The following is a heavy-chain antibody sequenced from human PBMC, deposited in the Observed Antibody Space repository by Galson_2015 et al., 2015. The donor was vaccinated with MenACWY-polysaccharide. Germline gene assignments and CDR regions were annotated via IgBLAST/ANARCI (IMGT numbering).Heavy chain of an antibody. J-gene: IGHJ6*02. CDR2: IKKDGSEK. Sequence: SLRLSCAASGFTFSSYWMTWVRQAPGKGLEWVANIKKDGSEKYYVDSVKGRFTISRDNSKNSLYLQVHSLRAEDTAVYSCARGHYGMDVWGQGTTVTVSS. CDR1: GFTFSSYW. V-gene: IGHV3-7*01. CDR3: ARGHYGMDV.